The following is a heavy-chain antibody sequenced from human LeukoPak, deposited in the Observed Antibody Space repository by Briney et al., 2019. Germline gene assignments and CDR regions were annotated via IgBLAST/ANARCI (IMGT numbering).Heavy chain of an antibody. D-gene: IGHD4-23*01. Sequence: PSETLSLTCAVYGGSFSGDYWGWIRQPQGKGLEGIGEINHSGSTNYNPSLQSRVTISVDRSKNQFSLKLSSVTAADKAVYYCSRGGWEHLLDYWGQGTLVTVSS. CDR2: INHSGST. V-gene: IGHV4-34*01. CDR1: GGSFSGDY. J-gene: IGHJ4*02. CDR3: SRGGWEHLLDY.